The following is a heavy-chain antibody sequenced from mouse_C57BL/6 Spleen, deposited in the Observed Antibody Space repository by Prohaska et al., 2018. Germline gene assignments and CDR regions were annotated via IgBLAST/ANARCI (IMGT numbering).Heavy chain of an antibody. D-gene: IGHD2-4*01. Sequence: GLEWIGWIDPENGDTEYASKFQGKATITADTSSNTAYLQLSSLTSEDTAVYYCTNDDYARGYWGQGTTLTVSS. CDR2: IDPENGDT. CDR3: TNDDYARGY. V-gene: IGHV14-4*01. J-gene: IGHJ2*01.